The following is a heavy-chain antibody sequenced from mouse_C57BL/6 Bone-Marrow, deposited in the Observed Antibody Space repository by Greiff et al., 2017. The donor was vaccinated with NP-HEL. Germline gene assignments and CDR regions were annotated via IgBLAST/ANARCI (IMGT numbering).Heavy chain of an antibody. CDR3: SDGRGDY. J-gene: IGHJ2*01. Sequence: VQLQQSGAELVRPGASVKLSCTASGFNIKDDYMHWVKQRPEQGLEWIGWIDPENGDTEYASKFQGKATITADTSSNTAYLQLSSLRSEDTAVYYCSDGRGDYWGQGTTLTVSS. CDR1: GFNIKDDY. CDR2: IDPENGDT. V-gene: IGHV14-4*01. D-gene: IGHD2-3*01.